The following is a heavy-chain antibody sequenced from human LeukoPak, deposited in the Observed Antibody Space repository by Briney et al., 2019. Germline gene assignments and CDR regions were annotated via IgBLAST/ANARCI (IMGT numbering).Heavy chain of an antibody. Sequence: ASVKVSCKASEYTFTSYDINWVQQATGQGLEWMGWMNTNNGNTGYALKFQDRVTMTRNTSISTAYMELSSLRSEDTAVYYCARTRGYSYGGWFDPWGQGTLVTVSS. CDR2: MNTNNGNT. D-gene: IGHD5-18*01. V-gene: IGHV1-8*01. J-gene: IGHJ5*02. CDR3: ARTRGYSYGGWFDP. CDR1: EYTFTSYD.